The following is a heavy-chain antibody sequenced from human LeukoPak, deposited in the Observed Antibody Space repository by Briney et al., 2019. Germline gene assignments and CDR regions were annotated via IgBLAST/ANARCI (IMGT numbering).Heavy chain of an antibody. V-gene: IGHV3-30*02. CDR2: IWYDGSNK. D-gene: IGHD6-19*01. CDR1: GFTFSSYG. J-gene: IGHJ6*02. Sequence: GGSLRLSCAASGFTFSSYGMHWVRQAPGKGLEWVALIWYDGSNKYYADSVKGRFTISRDNSKNTLYLQMNSLRAEDTAVYYCAREPSGWVHYYGMDVWGQGTTVTVSS. CDR3: AREPSGWVHYYGMDV.